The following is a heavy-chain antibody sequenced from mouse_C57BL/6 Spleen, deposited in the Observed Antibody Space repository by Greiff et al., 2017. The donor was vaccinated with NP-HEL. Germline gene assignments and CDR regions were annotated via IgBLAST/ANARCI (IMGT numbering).Heavy chain of an antibody. V-gene: IGHV5-4*01. CDR2: ISAGGGYT. CDR1: GFTFSSYA. CDR3: ARDSSSGYVWFAH. Sequence: EVKLMESGGGLVKPGGSLKLSCAASGFTFSSYAMSWVRQTPEQRLEWVATISAGGGYTYYLDNVKGRFTITRDNAKNNLYLQMSHLTSEDSAMYYCARDSSSGYVWFAHGRQGTLVTVSA. J-gene: IGHJ3*01. D-gene: IGHD3-2*02.